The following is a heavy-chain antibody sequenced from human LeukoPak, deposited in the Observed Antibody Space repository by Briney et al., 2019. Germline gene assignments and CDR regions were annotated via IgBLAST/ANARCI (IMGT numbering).Heavy chain of an antibody. V-gene: IGHV4-59*01. J-gene: IGHJ4*02. CDR2: IYYSGST. CDR3: ATYGSGSRLDY. D-gene: IGHD3-10*01. Sequence: SETLSLTCTVSGGSISSYYWSWIRQPPGKGLEWIGYIYYSGSTNYNPSLKSRVTISVDTSKNQFSLKLSSVTAADTAVYYCATYGSGSRLDYWGQGTLVTVSS. CDR1: GGSISSYY.